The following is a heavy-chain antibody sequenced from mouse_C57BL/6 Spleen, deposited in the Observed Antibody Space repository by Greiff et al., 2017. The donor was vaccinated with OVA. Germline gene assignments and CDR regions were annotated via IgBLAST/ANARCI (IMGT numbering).Heavy chain of an antibody. CDR3: ARPGTWYFDV. J-gene: IGHJ1*03. V-gene: IGHV14-2*01. CDR2: IDPEDGET. D-gene: IGHD4-1*01. Sequence: VQLQQSGAELVKPGASVKLSCTASGFNIKDYYMHWVKQRTEQGLEWIGRIDPEDGETKYAAKFQGKATITADTSSNTAYLQLSSLTSEDTADSYCARPGTWYFDVWGTGTTVTVSS. CDR1: GFNIKDYY.